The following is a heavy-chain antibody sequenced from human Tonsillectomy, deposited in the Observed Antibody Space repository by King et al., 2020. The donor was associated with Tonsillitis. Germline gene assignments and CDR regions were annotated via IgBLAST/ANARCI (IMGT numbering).Heavy chain of an antibody. D-gene: IGHD3-22*01. V-gene: IGHV2-70*04. CDR2: IDWDDDK. Sequence: TLKESGPALVKPTQTLTLTCTFSGFSLSTSGMRVSWIRQPPGKALEWLARIDWDDDKFYSTSLKTRLTISKDTSKNQVVLTMTNMDPVDTATYYCARERPYYYDSSGYYHGWFDPWGQGTLVTVSS. CDR1: GFSLSTSGMR. J-gene: IGHJ5*02. CDR3: ARERPYYYDSSGYYHGWFDP.